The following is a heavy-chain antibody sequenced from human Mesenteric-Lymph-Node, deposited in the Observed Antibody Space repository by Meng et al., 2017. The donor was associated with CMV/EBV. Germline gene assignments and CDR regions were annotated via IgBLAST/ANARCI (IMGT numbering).Heavy chain of an antibody. CDR3: ARGLDY. CDR1: GYSFTSYW. V-gene: IGHV5-51*01. Sequence: SLKIACKGSGYSFTSYWIGWVRQMPGKGLEWMGIIYPGDSDTRYSPSFQGQVTISADKSISTAYMELSRLRSDDTAVYYCARGLDYWGQGTLVTVSS. J-gene: IGHJ4*02. CDR2: IYPGDSDT.